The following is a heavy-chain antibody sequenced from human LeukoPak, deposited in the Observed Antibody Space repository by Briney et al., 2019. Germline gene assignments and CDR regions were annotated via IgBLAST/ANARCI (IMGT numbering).Heavy chain of an antibody. D-gene: IGHD2-15*01. CDR1: GGSIGSYY. CDR3: ARSSLPGWVVDY. V-gene: IGHV4-59*01. Sequence: SETLSLTCTVSGGSIGSYYWSWIRQPPGKGLEWIGYIYYSGSTNYNPSLKSRVTISVDTSKNQFSLKLSSVTAADTAVYYCARSSLPGWVVDYWGQGTLVTVSS. CDR2: IYYSGST. J-gene: IGHJ4*02.